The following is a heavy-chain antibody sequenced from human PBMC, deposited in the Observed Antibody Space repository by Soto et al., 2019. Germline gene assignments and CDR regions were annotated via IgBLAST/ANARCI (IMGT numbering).Heavy chain of an antibody. CDR2: IYYSGST. J-gene: IGHJ6*02. CDR3: AASCVGCGGFNYYGMDV. Sequence: SETLSLTCTVYGGSISSGGYYWSWIRQHPGKGLEWIGYIYYSGSTYYNPSLKSRVTISVDTSKNQFSLKLSSVTAADTAVYYCAASCVGCGGFNYYGMDVWGQGTTVTVSS. CDR1: GGSISSGGYY. D-gene: IGHD2-21*01. V-gene: IGHV4-31*03.